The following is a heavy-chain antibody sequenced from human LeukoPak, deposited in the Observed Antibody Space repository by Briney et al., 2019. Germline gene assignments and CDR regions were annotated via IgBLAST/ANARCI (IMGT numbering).Heavy chain of an antibody. Sequence: GGSLRLSCAASGFTFSNYWMSWVRQAPGKGLEWGANMKQDGSEIHYVDSVKGRFTISRDNAKNSLYLQMNSLRVEDTAVYYCAREMGSGYPHFDYWGQGTLVTVSS. D-gene: IGHD3-3*01. CDR3: AREMGSGYPHFDY. J-gene: IGHJ4*02. CDR2: MKQDGSEI. CDR1: GFTFSNYW. V-gene: IGHV3-7*01.